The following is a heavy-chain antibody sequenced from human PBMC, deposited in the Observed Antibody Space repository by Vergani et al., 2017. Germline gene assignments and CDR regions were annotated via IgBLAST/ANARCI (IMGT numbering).Heavy chain of an antibody. J-gene: IGHJ4*02. CDR2: IYDSGDT. CDR1: GDSMNTYY. CDR3: ARGALWWLRQIDS. D-gene: IGHD2-21*01. V-gene: IGHV4-59*01. Sequence: QVQLQESGPGLVKPSATLSLTCSVSGDSMNTYYWTWIRQPPGKGLEWIGYIYDSGDTKYNPSLKSRVTMSLDTSKNQFSLNLYSVTAADTAVYYCARGALWWLRQIDSWGQGTLVTVSS.